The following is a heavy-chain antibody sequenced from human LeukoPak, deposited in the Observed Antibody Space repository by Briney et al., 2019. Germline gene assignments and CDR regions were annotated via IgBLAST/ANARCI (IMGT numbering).Heavy chain of an antibody. CDR3: ARDSSIAARIAFDI. J-gene: IGHJ3*02. V-gene: IGHV3-21*01. D-gene: IGHD6-6*01. Sequence: GGSLRLSCAASRFTFSTYSMNWVRQAPGKGLEWVLSISSGSSYIYYADSVKGRFTISRDNAKNSLFLQMNSLRAEDTAVYYCARDSSIAARIAFDIWGQGTMVTVSS. CDR2: ISSGSSYI. CDR1: RFTFSTYS.